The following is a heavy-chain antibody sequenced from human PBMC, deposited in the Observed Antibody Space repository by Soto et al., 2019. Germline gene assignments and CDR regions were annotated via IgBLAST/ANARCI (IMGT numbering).Heavy chain of an antibody. D-gene: IGHD6-19*01. J-gene: IGHJ4*01. V-gene: IGHV1-69*13. CDR1: GGTFSSYT. CDR3: AREFRVAAYSL. Sequence: ASVKVSCKTSGGTFSSYTISWIRQAPGQGLEWMGGIVPVFSSTNYAQKFQDRVTITADESTSTAYLELSGLRSDDTAVYYCAREFRVAAYSLWGQGTLVTVSS. CDR2: IVPVFSST.